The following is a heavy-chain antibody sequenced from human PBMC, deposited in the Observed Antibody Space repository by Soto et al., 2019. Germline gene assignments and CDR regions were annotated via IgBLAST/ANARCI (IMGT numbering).Heavy chain of an antibody. Sequence: PGESLKISCKGSGYSFTSAWIGWVRQMPGKGLEWVGIIYPGDSDSSYGPSFQGQVTISVDKSITTAYLQWSGLKASDTAMYYCATLRADCNADSCYSYYFDYWGQGPLVTVSS. CDR2: IYPGDSDS. V-gene: IGHV5-51*01. D-gene: IGHD2-15*01. CDR1: GYSFTSAW. J-gene: IGHJ4*02. CDR3: ATLRADCNADSCYSYYFDY.